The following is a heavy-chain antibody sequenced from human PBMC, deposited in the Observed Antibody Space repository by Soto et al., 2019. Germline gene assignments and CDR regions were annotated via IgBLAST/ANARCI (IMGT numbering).Heavy chain of an antibody. V-gene: IGHV4-59*08. CDR2: IYYSGST. CDR1: GGSISNYY. J-gene: IGHJ4*02. CDR3: ARHWRYCDSTPCYPDLPFDS. Sequence: QVQLQESGPGLVKPSETLSLTCTVSGGSISNYYWSWVRQPPGKGLEWIGYIYYSGSTNYNPSLKSRFTISGDSSNNQFSLNLSSVTATDTAVYYCARHWRYCDSTPCYPDLPFDSWGQGTLVTVSS. D-gene: IGHD2-2*01.